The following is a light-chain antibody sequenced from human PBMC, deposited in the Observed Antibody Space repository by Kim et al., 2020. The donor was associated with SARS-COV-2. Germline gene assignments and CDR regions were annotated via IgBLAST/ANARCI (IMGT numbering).Light chain of an antibody. CDR3: QQCHTVPRT. V-gene: IGKV1-33*01. CDR1: HDIDNH. CDR2: KAS. Sequence: DIQMTQSPSSLSTSIGDRVTITCQASHDIDNHLNWYQQKPGQAPKVLIYKASKMKTGAPSRFSGSGSGTHFTFIISTLQPEDIATYYCQQCHTVPRTFGHGTKLEI. J-gene: IGKJ2*01.